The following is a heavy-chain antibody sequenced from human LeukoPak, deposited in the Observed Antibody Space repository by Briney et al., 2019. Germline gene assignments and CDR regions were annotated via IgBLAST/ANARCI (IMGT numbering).Heavy chain of an antibody. CDR3: AKFYGEQQLVDAFDI. J-gene: IGHJ3*02. V-gene: IGHV3-23*01. D-gene: IGHD6-13*01. Sequence: GGSLRLSCAASGFTLSSYAMSWVRQAPGKGLEWVSAISGSGGSTYYADSVKGRFTISRDNSKNTLYLQMNSLRAEDTAVYYCAKFYGEQQLVDAFDIWGQGTMVTVSS. CDR1: GFTLSSYA. CDR2: ISGSGGST.